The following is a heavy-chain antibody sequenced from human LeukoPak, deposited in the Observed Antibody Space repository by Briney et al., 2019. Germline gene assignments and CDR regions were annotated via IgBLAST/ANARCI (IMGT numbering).Heavy chain of an antibody. J-gene: IGHJ6*02. D-gene: IGHD1-1*01. CDR2: FSGDGSVK. CDR1: GLTFKIYG. V-gene: IGHV3-48*01. CDR3: AKDFSYVQLERGYYYYGMDV. Sequence: PGGSLRFSCKTSGLTFKIYGMNWVRKAPGKGLDWVSYFSGDGSVKYYADSVEGRFTISRDNAKKSLLLQMSSLRAEDTAVYYCAKDFSYVQLERGYYYYGMDVWGQGTTVTVSS.